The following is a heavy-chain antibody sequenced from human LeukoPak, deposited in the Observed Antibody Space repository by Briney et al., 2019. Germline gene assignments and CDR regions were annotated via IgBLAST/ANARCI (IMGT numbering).Heavy chain of an antibody. Sequence: GGSLRLSCAASGLTFSSYWMHWVRQAPGKGLVWVSGMDSDGSRTSYADSVKGRFTISRDNAKNTLYPQMNSLRVEDTAVYYCARGGFPVHYYYMDVWGKGTTVTISS. J-gene: IGHJ6*03. CDR3: ARGGFPVHYYYMDV. V-gene: IGHV3-74*01. CDR2: MDSDGSRT. CDR1: GLTFSSYW. D-gene: IGHD5-12*01.